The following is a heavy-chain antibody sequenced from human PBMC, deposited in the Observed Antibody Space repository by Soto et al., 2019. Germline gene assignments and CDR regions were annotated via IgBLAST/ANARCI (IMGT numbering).Heavy chain of an antibody. Sequence: SETLSLTSTVSCGSVSSGSYYWSWIRQPPGKGLEWIGYIYYSGSTNYNPSLKSRATISVDTSKNQFSLKLSSVTAADTAVYYCARGSGSQNWFDPWGQGTLVTVSS. D-gene: IGHD1-26*01. CDR3: ARGSGSQNWFDP. V-gene: IGHV4-61*01. CDR1: CGSVSSGSYY. CDR2: IYYSGST. J-gene: IGHJ5*02.